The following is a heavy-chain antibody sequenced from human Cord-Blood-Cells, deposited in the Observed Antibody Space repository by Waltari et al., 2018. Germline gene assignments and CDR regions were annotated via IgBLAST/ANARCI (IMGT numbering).Heavy chain of an antibody. CDR2: INHGGST. CDR3: ASASGFFLEWLLFDY. J-gene: IGHJ4*02. V-gene: IGHV4-34*01. D-gene: IGHD3-3*01. CDR1: GGSFSGYY. Sequence: QVQLQQWGAGLLQPSETLSLTCAVYGGSFSGYYWSWIRQPPGKGLEWIGEINHGGSTNYNPSLKSRVTISVDTSKNQFSLKLSSVTAADTAVYYCASASGFFLEWLLFDYWGQGTLVTVSS.